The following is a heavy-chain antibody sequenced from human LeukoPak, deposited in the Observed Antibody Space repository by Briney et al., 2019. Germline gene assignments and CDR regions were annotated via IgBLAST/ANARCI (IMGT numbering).Heavy chain of an antibody. D-gene: IGHD3-22*01. J-gene: IGHJ5*02. V-gene: IGHV1-69*13. CDR1: GGTFSSYA. Sequence: ASVKVSCKASGGTFSSYAISWVRQAPGQGLEWMGGIIPIFGTANYAQKFQGRVTITADESTSTAYMELSSLRSEDTAVYYCARGPDSSGLTWFDPWGQGTLVTVSS. CDR2: IIPIFGTA. CDR3: ARGPDSSGLTWFDP.